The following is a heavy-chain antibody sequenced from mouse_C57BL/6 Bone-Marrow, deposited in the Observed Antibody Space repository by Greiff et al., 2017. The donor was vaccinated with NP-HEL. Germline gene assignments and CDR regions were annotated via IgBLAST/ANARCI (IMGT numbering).Heavy chain of an antibody. Sequence: EVKVVESGGGLVKPGGSLKLSCAASGFTFSDYGMHWVRQAPEKGLEWVAYISSGSSTIYYADTVKGRVTISRDNAKHTLFLQMTSLRSEDTAMYYCARQTGTGYFDYWGQGTTLTVSS. CDR3: ARQTGTGYFDY. CDR2: ISSGSSTI. D-gene: IGHD4-1*01. J-gene: IGHJ2*01. CDR1: GFTFSDYG. V-gene: IGHV5-17*01.